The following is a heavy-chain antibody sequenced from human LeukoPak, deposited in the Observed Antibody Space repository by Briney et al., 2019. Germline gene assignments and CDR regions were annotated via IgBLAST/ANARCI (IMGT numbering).Heavy chain of an antibody. J-gene: IGHJ5*02. CDR2: IIPILGIA. CDR3: ARGSMTTVVTENWFDP. V-gene: IGHV1-69*04. Sequence: ASVKVSCKASGGTFSSYAISWVRQAPGQGLEWMGRIIPILGIANYAQKFQGRVTITADKSTSTAYMELSSLRSEDTAVYYCARGSMTTVVTENWFDPWGQGTLVTVSS. CDR1: GGTFSSYA. D-gene: IGHD4-23*01.